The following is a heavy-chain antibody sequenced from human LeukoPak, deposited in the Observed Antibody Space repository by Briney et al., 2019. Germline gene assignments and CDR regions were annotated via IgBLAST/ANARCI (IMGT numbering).Heavy chain of an antibody. V-gene: IGHV5-51*01. CDR2: IYPGASDT. D-gene: IGHD2-2*01. Sequence: GESLKISCKGSKYSFTNYWIAWVRQMPGKGLEWMGIIYPGASDTRYSPSFQGQVTISADKSISTAYLQWSSLKASDAAMYYCARRLPAPEAFDIWGQGTMVTVSS. J-gene: IGHJ3*02. CDR3: ARRLPAPEAFDI. CDR1: KYSFTNYW.